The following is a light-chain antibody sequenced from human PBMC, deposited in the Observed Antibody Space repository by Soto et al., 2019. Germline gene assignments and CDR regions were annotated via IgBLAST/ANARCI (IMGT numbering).Light chain of an antibody. J-gene: IGLJ1*01. CDR1: RSDVGGYIY. Sequence: QYALGHPASVSWSPGHSITISCTGTRSDVGGYIYVSWYQQYPGEVPKVLIYEVRNRPSGVSDRFSGSKSGNTASLTISRLQAEDEADYYCTSYTDSGNYVFGTGTKVTVL. CDR3: TSYTDSGNYV. CDR2: EVR. V-gene: IGLV2-14*03.